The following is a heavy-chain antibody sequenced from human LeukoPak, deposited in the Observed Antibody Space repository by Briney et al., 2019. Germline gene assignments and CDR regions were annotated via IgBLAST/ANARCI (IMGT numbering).Heavy chain of an antibody. V-gene: IGHV4-39*01. D-gene: IGHD3-3*01. Sequence: SETLSLTCTVSGGSISSSSYYWGWIRQPPGKGLEWIGSIYYSGSTYYNPSLKSRVTISVDTSKNQFSLKLSSVTAADTAVYYCARHRYYDFWSGYPGIFDYWGQGTQVTVSS. CDR2: IYYSGST. CDR1: GGSISSSSYY. J-gene: IGHJ4*02. CDR3: ARHRYYDFWSGYPGIFDY.